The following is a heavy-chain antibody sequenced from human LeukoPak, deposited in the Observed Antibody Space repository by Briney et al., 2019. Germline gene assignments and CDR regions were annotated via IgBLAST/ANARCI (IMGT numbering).Heavy chain of an antibody. D-gene: IGHD3-10*01. CDR2: ISGSGGNT. V-gene: IGHV3-23*01. CDR3: AKVSGRIQIWPQPFGDGMDV. CDR1: GFTFSTDV. Sequence: GGSLRLSCAASGFTFSTDVMSRVRQAPGKGQECVSAISGSGGNTYYADSVKGRFTISRDNSKNMLYLQMNSLRAEDTAVYYCAKVSGRIQIWPQPFGDGMDVWGQGTTVTVSS. J-gene: IGHJ6*02.